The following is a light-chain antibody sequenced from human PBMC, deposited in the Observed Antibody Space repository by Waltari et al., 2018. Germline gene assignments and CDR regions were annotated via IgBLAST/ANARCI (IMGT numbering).Light chain of an antibody. J-gene: IGLJ2*01. CDR1: SSDIGGHNY. V-gene: IGLV2-14*01. CDR3: SSYASSK. Sequence: QSALTQPASVSGSPGQTITISCTGTSSDIGGHNYVSWYQQHPGKAPKLMIYDVVKRPSAVSNPFSGSKSGNTASLTISGLQAEDDAIYYCSSYASSKFGGGTKLTVL. CDR2: DVV.